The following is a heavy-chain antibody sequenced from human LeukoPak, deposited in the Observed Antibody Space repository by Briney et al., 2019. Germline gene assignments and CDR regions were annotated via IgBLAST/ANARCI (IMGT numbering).Heavy chain of an antibody. J-gene: IGHJ4*02. CDR2: INPNSGGT. D-gene: IGHD6-13*01. Sequence: ASVKVSCKASGYTFTSYSMHWVRQAPGQGLEWMGWINPNSGGTNYAQKFQGRVTMTRDTSISTVYMELSRLRSDDTAVYYCARSYSSSWYVYFDYWGQGTLVTVSS. V-gene: IGHV1-2*02. CDR1: GYTFTSYS. CDR3: ARSYSSSWYVYFDY.